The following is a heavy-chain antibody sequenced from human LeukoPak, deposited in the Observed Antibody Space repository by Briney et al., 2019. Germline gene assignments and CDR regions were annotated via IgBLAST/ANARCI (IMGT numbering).Heavy chain of an antibody. CDR1: GGSISSSSYF. D-gene: IGHD3-10*01. Sequence: SETLSLTCTVSGGSISSSSYFWGWIRQPPEKGLEWIGSIYYSGSSYYNPSLKSRVTISVDTSKNQFSLKLSSVTAADTAVYYCARLGRFEDPAWGQGTLVTVSS. J-gene: IGHJ5*02. CDR3: ARLGRFEDPA. V-gene: IGHV4-39*01. CDR2: IYYSGSS.